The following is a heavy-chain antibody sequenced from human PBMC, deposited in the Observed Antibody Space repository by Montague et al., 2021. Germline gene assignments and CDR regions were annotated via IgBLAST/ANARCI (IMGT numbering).Heavy chain of an antibody. J-gene: IGHJ4*02. D-gene: IGHD6-19*01. V-gene: IGHV3-30-3*01. CDR2: ISYDGSNK. CDR3: ARDLLGSGWYGFDY. CDR1: GFTFSSYA. Sequence: SLRLFCAASGFTFSSYAMHWVRQAPGKGLEWVAVISYDGSNKYYADSVKGRFTISRDNSKNTLYLQMNSLRAEDTAVYYCARDLLGSGWYGFDYWGQGTLVTVSS.